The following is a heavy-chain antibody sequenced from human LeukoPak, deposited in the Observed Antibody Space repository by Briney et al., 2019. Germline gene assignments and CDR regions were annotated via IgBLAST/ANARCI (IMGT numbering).Heavy chain of an antibody. CDR2: INHSGST. CDR3: ARRGGGSYYYYYYYYMDV. J-gene: IGHJ6*03. D-gene: IGHD1-26*01. CDR1: GGSISSSTYY. V-gene: IGHV4-39*07. Sequence: PSETLSLTCTVSGGSISSSTYYWGWIRQPPGKGLEWIGEINHSGSTNYNPSLKSRVTISVDTSKNQFSLKLSSVTAADTAVYYCARRGGGSYYYYYYYYMDVWGKGTTVTISS.